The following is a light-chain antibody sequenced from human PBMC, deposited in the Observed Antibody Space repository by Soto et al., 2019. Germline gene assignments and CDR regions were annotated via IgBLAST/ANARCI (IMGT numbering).Light chain of an antibody. CDR1: QSVNSFY. Sequence: ETVLTQSPGTLSLSPGERATLFCRASQSVNSFYLAWYQQQPGRAPRLLIHGASKRATGIPDRFSGSGSGTEFSLTISRLEPEDFAVYYCQQYGSSPLTFGGGTKVEIK. CDR3: QQYGSSPLT. CDR2: GAS. V-gene: IGKV3-20*01. J-gene: IGKJ4*01.